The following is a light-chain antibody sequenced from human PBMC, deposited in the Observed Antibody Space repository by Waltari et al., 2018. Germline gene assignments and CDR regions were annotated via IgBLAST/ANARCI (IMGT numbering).Light chain of an antibody. CDR2: YDS. J-gene: IGLJ6*01. CDR1: NIGSNS. V-gene: IGLV3-21*01. CDR3: QVWDRSTDHYV. Sequence: SYVLTQPPSVSVAPGETARITCGGVNIGSNSVHWYQQSPGQAPVLIINYDSDRPSGIPERFSGSTSGNTATLTISRVEDGDEVDYYCQVWDRSTDHYVFGSGTELTVL.